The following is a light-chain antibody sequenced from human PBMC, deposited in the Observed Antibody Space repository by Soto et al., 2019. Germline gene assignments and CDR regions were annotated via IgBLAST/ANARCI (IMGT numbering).Light chain of an antibody. CDR3: QQFGSSPLLT. V-gene: IGKV3-20*01. Sequence: EIVLTQSPGTLSLSPGGRATLSCGAIQSVSSNYLAGYQQKPGQAPKVLIYRASIRATGIPDRFTGSVSGTDFTLTISRLEPEDFAVYYCQQFGSSPLLTFGGGTKVDIK. CDR1: QSVSSNY. CDR2: RAS. J-gene: IGKJ4*01.